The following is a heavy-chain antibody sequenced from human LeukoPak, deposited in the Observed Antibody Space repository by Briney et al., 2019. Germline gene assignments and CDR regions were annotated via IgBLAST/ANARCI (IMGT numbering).Heavy chain of an antibody. CDR2: MKPNSGNT. V-gene: IGHV1-8*03. Sequence: ASVKVSCKASGYTFTSYDINWVRQATGQGLEWMGWMKPNSGNTGYAQKFQGRVTITRNTSISTAYMELSSLRSEDTAVYYCARVGDCSSTSCYPLPDYWGQGTLVTVSS. CDR1: GYTFTSYD. J-gene: IGHJ4*02. CDR3: ARVGDCSSTSCYPLPDY. D-gene: IGHD2-2*01.